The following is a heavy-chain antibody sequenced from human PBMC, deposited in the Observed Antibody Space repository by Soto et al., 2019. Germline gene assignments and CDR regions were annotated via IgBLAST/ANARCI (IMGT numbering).Heavy chain of an antibody. D-gene: IGHD3-10*01. CDR3: ATESENYYRSGSPASYYGMAV. Sequence: QVQLQESGPGLVTPSETLSLTCTVSVGSLSSYYWSWVRKTPGQGLQWIGYIYYTGSTNCNPSLKSRVSISVGPFNHQPPLRLSSVTAADTAWYYCATESENYYRSGSPASYYGMAVCGKRTTVTVSS. V-gene: IGHV4-59*01. J-gene: IGHJ6*04. CDR1: VGSLSSYY. CDR2: IYYTGST.